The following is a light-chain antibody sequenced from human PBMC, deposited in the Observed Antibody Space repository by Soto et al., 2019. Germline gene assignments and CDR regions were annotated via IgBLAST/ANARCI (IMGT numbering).Light chain of an antibody. V-gene: IGKV1-5*03. J-gene: IGKJ1*01. CDR3: QHYNAYPWT. CDR1: QSISSW. Sequence: DIQMTQSPSTLSASVGDRVTITCRASQSISSWLAWYQQKPGKAPKLLIYKASSLETGVPLRFSGSGSGTEFTLTISSLKPDDIATYYCQHYNAYPWTFGQGTQVEIK. CDR2: KAS.